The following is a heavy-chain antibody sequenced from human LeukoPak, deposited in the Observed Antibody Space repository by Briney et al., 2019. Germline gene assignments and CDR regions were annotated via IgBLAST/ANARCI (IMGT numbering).Heavy chain of an antibody. J-gene: IGHJ6*03. D-gene: IGHD1-26*01. V-gene: IGHV1-2*02. CDR3: ARDGRGLGPGDYYYYYYMDV. CDR1: GYTFTGYY. CDR2: INPNSGGT. Sequence: GASVKVSCKASGYTFTGYYMHWVRQAPGQGLEWMGWINPNSGGTNYAQKFQGRVTMTRDTSISTAYMELSRLRSDDTAVYYCARDGRGLGPGDYYYYYYMDVWGKGTTVTISS.